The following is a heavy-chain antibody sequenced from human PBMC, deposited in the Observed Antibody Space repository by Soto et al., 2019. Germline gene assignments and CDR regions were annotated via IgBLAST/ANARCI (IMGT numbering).Heavy chain of an antibody. D-gene: IGHD6-19*01. CDR3: ARDKSPYSSGWHNRHFDY. CDR2: ISYDGSNK. J-gene: IGHJ4*02. V-gene: IGHV3-30-3*01. Sequence: QVQLVESGGGVVQPGRSLRLSCAASGFTFSTYAMHWVRQAPGTGLALVAVISYDGSNKYYADSVKGRFTISSDNSKNTLDLQMNSLGGEDTAVYSCARDKSPYSSGWHNRHFDYWGQGTLVTVSS. CDR1: GFTFSTYA.